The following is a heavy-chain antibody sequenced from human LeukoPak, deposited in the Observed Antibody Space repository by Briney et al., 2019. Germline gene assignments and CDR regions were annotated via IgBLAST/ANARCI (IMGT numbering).Heavy chain of an antibody. CDR3: ARDRGYDYSAAYYFDY. Sequence: GRSLRLSCAASGFTFSSYGMHWVRQAPGKGLEWVAVIWYDGSNKYYADSVKGRFTISRDNSKSTLYLQMNSLRAEDTAVYYCARDRGYDYSAAYYFDYWGQGTLVTVSS. CDR2: IWYDGSNK. V-gene: IGHV3-33*01. D-gene: IGHD5-12*01. CDR1: GFTFSSYG. J-gene: IGHJ4*02.